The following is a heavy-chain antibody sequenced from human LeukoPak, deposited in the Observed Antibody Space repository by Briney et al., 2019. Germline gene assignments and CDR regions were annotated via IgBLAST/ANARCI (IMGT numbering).Heavy chain of an antibody. Sequence: PGGSLRLSCAASGFTFDDYAMHWVRQAPGKGLEWVSGISWNSGSIGYADSVKGRFTISRDNAKNSLYLQMNSLRAEDTALYYCAKDRGSGWYVNFDYWGQGTLVTVSS. D-gene: IGHD6-19*01. CDR1: GFTFDDYA. J-gene: IGHJ4*02. V-gene: IGHV3-9*01. CDR2: ISWNSGSI. CDR3: AKDRGSGWYVNFDY.